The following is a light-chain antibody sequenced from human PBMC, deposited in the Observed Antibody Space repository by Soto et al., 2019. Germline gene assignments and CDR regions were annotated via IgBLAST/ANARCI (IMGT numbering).Light chain of an antibody. J-gene: IGKJ2*01. V-gene: IGKV1-39*01. Sequence: DLQMTQSPSSLSASVGDRVTITCRASHDISTYLSWYQQKPGKAPELLIYGASTLQSGVPSRFTGSGSGTDFTLTISTLQPEDFATYYCQQSFSTLYTFGQGTKLEIK. CDR3: QQSFSTLYT. CDR1: HDISTY. CDR2: GAS.